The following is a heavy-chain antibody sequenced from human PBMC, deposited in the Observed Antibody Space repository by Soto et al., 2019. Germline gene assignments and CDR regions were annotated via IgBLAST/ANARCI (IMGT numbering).Heavy chain of an antibody. V-gene: IGHV3-23*01. CDR2: IIDSGGST. CDR1: GFTFSSCA. CDR3: AKRRSYYYYYGVDD. J-gene: IGHJ6*02. Sequence: PGGSLRLSCAASGFTFSSCAMGWVRQAPGKGLEWVSDIIDSGGSTYYADSVKGRFTISRDNSKSTLYLQMNSLRAEDTALYYCAKRRSYYYYYGVDDWSQGTTVTVSS.